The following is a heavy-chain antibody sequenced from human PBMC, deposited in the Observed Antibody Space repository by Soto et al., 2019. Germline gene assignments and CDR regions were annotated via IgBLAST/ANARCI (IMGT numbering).Heavy chain of an antibody. CDR1: GFSLTNTGVT. Sequence: QITLKESGPSLVKPTQTLTLTCTFSGFSLTNTGVTVGCIRQPPGKALEWLALVYWHDDKRYNPSLRNRLTIAKDTSKTRVVLTLANVGPVDTATYYCAHSHFASLTGPFDSWGRGTLLTVSS. D-gene: IGHD3-9*01. V-gene: IGHV2-5*01. J-gene: IGHJ5*01. CDR3: AHSHFASLTGPFDS. CDR2: VYWHDDK.